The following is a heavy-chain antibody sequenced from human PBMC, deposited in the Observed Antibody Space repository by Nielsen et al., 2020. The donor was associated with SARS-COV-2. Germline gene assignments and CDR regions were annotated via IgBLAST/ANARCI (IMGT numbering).Heavy chain of an antibody. CDR3: ARVQGTTDYCSGGSCSFFDY. Sequence: ASVKVSCKVSGYTLTELSMHWVRQAPGKGLEWMGLINPSGGSTSYAQKFQGRVTMTRDTSTSTVYMELSSLRSEDTAVYYCARVQGTTDYCSGGSCSFFDYWGQGTLVTVSS. CDR2: INPSGGST. CDR1: GYTLTELS. J-gene: IGHJ4*02. V-gene: IGHV1-46*01. D-gene: IGHD2-15*01.